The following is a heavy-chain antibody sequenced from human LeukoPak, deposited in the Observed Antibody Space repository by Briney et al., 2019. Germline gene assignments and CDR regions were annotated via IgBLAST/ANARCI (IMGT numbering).Heavy chain of an antibody. CDR2: IYNNLNT. CDR3: ARSAYSGSYVRYFDY. J-gene: IGHJ4*02. Sequence: PSETLSLTCTVSGASTSTYYWSWIRQPPGTGLEWIGYIYNNLNTNYKPSLRSRVTISVDTSKNQFSLKLSSVTAADTAVYYCARSAYSGSYVRYFDYWGQGTLVTVSS. D-gene: IGHD1-26*01. V-gene: IGHV4-59*01. CDR1: GASTSTYY.